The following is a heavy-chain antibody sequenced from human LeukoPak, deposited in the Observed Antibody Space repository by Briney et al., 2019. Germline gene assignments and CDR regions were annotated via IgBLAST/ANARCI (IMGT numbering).Heavy chain of an antibody. CDR3: ARTPQDCSARSCYSSLGY. CDR1: GFSLSTSGMC. D-gene: IGHD2-15*01. Sequence: ESGPTLVNPTQTLTLTCTFSGFSLSTSGMCVSWIRQPPGKALEWLARIDWDDDKYYSTSLKTRLTISKDTSKNQVVLTMTNMDPVDTATYYCARTPQDCSARSCYSSLGYWGQGTLVTVSS. J-gene: IGHJ4*02. V-gene: IGHV2-70*11. CDR2: IDWDDDK.